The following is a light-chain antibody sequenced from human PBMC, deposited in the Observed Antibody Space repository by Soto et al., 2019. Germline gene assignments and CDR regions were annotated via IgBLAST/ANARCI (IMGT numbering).Light chain of an antibody. CDR1: SSDVGGYDF. Sequence: QSVLTQPPSASGSPGQSVTISCTGTSSDVGGYDFVSWSHQHPGKAPKLIIYEVIRRPSGVPDRVSASESGNTASLTVSGLQAEDAADYYCRSYEGSDNLAYVFGTGTKVTVL. V-gene: IGLV2-8*01. J-gene: IGLJ1*01. CDR2: EVI. CDR3: RSYEGSDNLAYV.